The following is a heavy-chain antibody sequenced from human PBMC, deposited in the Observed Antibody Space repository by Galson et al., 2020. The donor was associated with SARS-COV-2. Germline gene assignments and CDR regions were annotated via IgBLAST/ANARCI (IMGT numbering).Heavy chain of an antibody. CDR3: ARGSGYSWGIDAFDI. V-gene: IGHV4-30-2*01. CDR2: IYHSGST. J-gene: IGHJ3*02. CDR1: GGSISSGGYS. Sequence: SETLSLTCAVSGGSISSGGYSWSWIRQPPGKGLEWIGYIYHSGSTYYNPSLKSRVTISVDRSKNQFSLKLSSVTAADTAVYYCARGSGYSWGIDAFDIWGQGTMVTVSS. D-gene: IGHD5-18*01.